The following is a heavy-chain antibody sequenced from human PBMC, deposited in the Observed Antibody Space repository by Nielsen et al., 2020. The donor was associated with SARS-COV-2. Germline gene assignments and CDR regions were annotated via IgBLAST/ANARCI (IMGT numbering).Heavy chain of an antibody. Sequence: GESLKISCKGSGYSFTSHWINWVRQMPGKGLEWLGRIDPRDSYTNYSPSFQGHVTISVDKSINTAYLQWNSLKASDTAMYFCARQFVVGGNEYYYYGMDVWGQGTAVTVSS. J-gene: IGHJ6*02. D-gene: IGHD4-23*01. CDR1: GYSFTSHW. V-gene: IGHV5-10-1*01. CDR2: IDPRDSYT. CDR3: ARQFVVGGNEYYYYGMDV.